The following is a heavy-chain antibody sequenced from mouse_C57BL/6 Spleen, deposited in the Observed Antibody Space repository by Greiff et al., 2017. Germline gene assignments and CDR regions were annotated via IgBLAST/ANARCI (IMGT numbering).Heavy chain of an antibody. CDR2: IDPENGDT. J-gene: IGHJ4*01. Sequence: EVQLQQSGAELVRPGASVKLSCTASGFNIKDDYLHWVKQRPEQGLEWIGWIDPENGDTEYASKFQGKATITADTSSNTAYLQLSSLTSEDTAVYYCTTRLLAYYARDYWGQGTSVTVSS. CDR3: TTRLLAYYARDY. V-gene: IGHV14-4*01. CDR1: GFNIKDDY. D-gene: IGHD2-3*01.